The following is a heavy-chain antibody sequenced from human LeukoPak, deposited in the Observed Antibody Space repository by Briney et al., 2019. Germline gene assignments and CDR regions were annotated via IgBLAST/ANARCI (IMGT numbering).Heavy chain of an antibody. V-gene: IGHV4-30-4*01. Sequence: SETLSLTCTVSGGSISSGDYYWSWIRQPPGKGLEWIGYIYYSGSTYYNPSLKSRVTISVDTSKNQFSLKLSSVTAADTVVYYCATDKVPAAPSGDYGMDVWGQGTTVTVSS. CDR2: IYYSGST. CDR3: ATDKVPAAPSGDYGMDV. J-gene: IGHJ6*02. D-gene: IGHD2-2*01. CDR1: GGSISSGDYY.